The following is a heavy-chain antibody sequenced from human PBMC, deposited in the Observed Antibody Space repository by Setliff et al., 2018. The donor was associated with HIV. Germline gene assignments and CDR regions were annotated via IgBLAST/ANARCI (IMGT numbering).Heavy chain of an antibody. V-gene: IGHV4-38-2*01. J-gene: IGHJ3*02. CDR1: GYSISSGYY. D-gene: IGHD1-26*01. CDR2: IYHSGST. CDR3: ARASVGVTGLYAFDI. Sequence: SETLSLTCAVSGYSISSGYYWGWIRQPPGKGPEWIGSIYHSGSTNYNASLKSRVTMSVDTSKNQFSLSLRSVTAADTAFYYCARASVGVTGLYAFDIWGQGTMVTVSS.